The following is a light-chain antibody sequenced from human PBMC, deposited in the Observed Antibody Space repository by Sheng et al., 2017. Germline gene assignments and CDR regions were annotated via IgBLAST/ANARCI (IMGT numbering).Light chain of an antibody. CDR2: END. CDR1: SSNIGTHS. CDR3: QSYDNSLGDWV. V-gene: IGLV1-51*01. J-gene: IGLJ3*02. Sequence: QSMLTQPPSVSAAPGQKVTISCSGSSSNIGTHSVSWYQQFPGTAPKLLIYENDKRPSAIPDRFSGSKSGTSASLAITALQADDEADYYCQSYDNSLGDWVFGGGTKLTVL.